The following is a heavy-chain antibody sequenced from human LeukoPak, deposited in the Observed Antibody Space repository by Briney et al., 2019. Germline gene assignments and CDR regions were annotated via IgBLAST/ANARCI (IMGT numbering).Heavy chain of an antibody. D-gene: IGHD4-17*01. CDR1: GFTVSSTY. CDR3: ARFYGDFVNHWYFDL. Sequence: GGSLRLSCAASGFTVSSTYMSWVRHAPGKGLEWVSVMYGSGGTYYADSMKGRFTISRDNSKNTLYLQMNSLRAEDTAVYYCARFYGDFVNHWYFDLWGRGTLVTVSS. CDR2: MYGSGGT. V-gene: IGHV3-53*01. J-gene: IGHJ2*01.